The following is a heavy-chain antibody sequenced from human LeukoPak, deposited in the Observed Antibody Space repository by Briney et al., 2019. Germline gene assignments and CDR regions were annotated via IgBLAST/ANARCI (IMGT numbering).Heavy chain of an antibody. CDR2: IYYSGST. V-gene: IGHV4-59*01. CDR1: GGSISSYY. CDR3: ARTDIAVANFDY. D-gene: IGHD6-19*01. Sequence: SETLSLTCTVSGGSISSYYWSWIRQPPGKGLEWIGYIYYSGSTNYNPSLKSRVTISVDTSKNQFSLKLSSVTAADTAVYYCARTDIAVANFDYWGQGTQVTVSS. J-gene: IGHJ4*02.